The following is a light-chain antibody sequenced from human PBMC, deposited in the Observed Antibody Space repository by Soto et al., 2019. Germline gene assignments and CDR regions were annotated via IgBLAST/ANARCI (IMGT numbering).Light chain of an antibody. J-gene: IGLJ1*01. CDR1: SSDVGGCNY. Sequence: QSALTQDASVSGSPGQSITISCTGTSSDVGGCNYVSWYQQHPGKAPKLMIYDVFTRPSGISNRFSGSKSGNTASLTISALQAEDEADYYCTSWTSTSTYVFGSGTKLTVL. CDR3: TSWTSTSTYV. CDR2: DVF. V-gene: IGLV2-14*01.